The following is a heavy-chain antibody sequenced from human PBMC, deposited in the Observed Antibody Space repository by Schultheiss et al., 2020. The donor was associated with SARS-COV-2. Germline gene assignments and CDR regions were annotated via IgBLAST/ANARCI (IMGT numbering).Heavy chain of an antibody. J-gene: IGHJ5*02. CDR2: IYPGDSDT. V-gene: IGHV5-51*01. CDR3: ARRDGAGSGWDREPNWFDP. Sequence: GESLKISCKGSGYSFTTYWVAWVRQMPGKGLEWMGVIYPGDSDTRYSPSFQGQVTISADKSTSTAYLQWSSLKASDTAMYYCARRDGAGSGWDREPNWFDPWGQGTLVTVSS. CDR1: GYSFTTYW. D-gene: IGHD6-19*01.